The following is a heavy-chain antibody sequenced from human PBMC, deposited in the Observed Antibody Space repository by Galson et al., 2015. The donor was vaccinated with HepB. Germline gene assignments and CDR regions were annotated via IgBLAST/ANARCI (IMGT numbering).Heavy chain of an antibody. CDR2: ITPSGGTT. CDR3: ARALRGPTGGPNY. D-gene: IGHD1-1*01. J-gene: IGHJ4*02. V-gene: IGHV3-48*01. Sequence: SLRLSCAASGFTFSSSAMHWVRQAPGVGLEWLSSITPSGGTTYYADSVKGRLTISRDNAKSSLYLQMNSLRVEDTAVYYCARALRGPTGGPNYWGQGALVTVSS. CDR1: GFTFSSSA.